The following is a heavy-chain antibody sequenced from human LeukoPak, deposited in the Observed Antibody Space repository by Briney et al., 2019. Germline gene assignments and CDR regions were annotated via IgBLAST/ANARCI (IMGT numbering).Heavy chain of an antibody. Sequence: SETLSLTCAVSGVSINSINRWSWVRQPPGKGLEWIGYIYYSGTTNYNPSLKSRVTISVDTSKNQFSLKLSSVTAADTAVYYCARGGDSSSWSVDRWGQGTLVTVSS. CDR3: ARGGDSSSWSVDR. CDR2: IYYSGTT. CDR1: GVSINSINR. V-gene: IGHV4-4*02. J-gene: IGHJ5*02. D-gene: IGHD6-13*01.